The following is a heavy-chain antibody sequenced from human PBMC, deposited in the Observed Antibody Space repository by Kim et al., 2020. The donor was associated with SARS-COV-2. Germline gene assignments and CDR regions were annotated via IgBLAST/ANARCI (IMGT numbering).Heavy chain of an antibody. V-gene: IGHV4-31*03. CDR2: IYYSGST. Sequence: SETLSLTCTVSGGSISSGGYYWSWIRQNPGKGLEWIGYIYYSGSTYYNPSLRSRVSISVDTSKNQFSLKLNSVTAADTAVYYCARYCSSTSCRWFDPWGQGTLVTVSS. CDR1: GGSISSGGYY. D-gene: IGHD2-2*01. J-gene: IGHJ5*02. CDR3: ARYCSSTSCRWFDP.